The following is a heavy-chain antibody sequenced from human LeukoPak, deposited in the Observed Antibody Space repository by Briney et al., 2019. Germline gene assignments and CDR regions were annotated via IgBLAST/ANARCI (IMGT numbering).Heavy chain of an antibody. CDR2: ISKDGGNK. V-gene: IGHV3-43*02. CDR3: AKRSGAPNNFDY. CDR1: GFTFDEHD. J-gene: IGHJ4*02. D-gene: IGHD1-1*01. Sequence: GRSLRLSCAASGFTFDEHDMSWVRHVPGKGLGWVCLISKDGGNKHYADSVKGRFSISRDNNRNSLSLQMNSLRSEDTALYFCAKRSGAPNNFDYWGQGALVTVSS.